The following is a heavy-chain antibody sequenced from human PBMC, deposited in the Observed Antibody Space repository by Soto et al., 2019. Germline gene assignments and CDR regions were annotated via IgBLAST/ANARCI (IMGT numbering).Heavy chain of an antibody. Sequence: QVQLQESGPGLVKPSETLSLTCTVSGGSVSSGSYYWSWIRQPPGKGLEWIGCIYYSGSTNYNPSLRSRVTISVDTSKNQSSLKLSSVTAADTAVYYCARDTGPAAIASYYYYGMDVWGQGTTVTVSS. CDR3: ARDTGPAAIASYYYYGMDV. CDR2: IYYSGST. J-gene: IGHJ6*02. D-gene: IGHD2-2*01. V-gene: IGHV4-61*01. CDR1: GGSVSSGSYY.